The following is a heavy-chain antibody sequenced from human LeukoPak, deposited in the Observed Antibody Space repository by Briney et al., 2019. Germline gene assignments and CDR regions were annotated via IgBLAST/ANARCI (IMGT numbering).Heavy chain of an antibody. J-gene: IGHJ4*02. Sequence: ASVKVSCKASGYTFIGYYMHWVRQAPGQGLEWMGWINPNSGGTNYAQKFQGRVTMTRDTSNSTAYMELSRLRSDDTAVYYCARVRGYCSSTSCYYWVNLDYWGQGTLVTVSS. V-gene: IGHV1-2*02. CDR1: GYTFIGYY. CDR3: ARVRGYCSSTSCYYWVNLDY. D-gene: IGHD2-2*01. CDR2: INPNSGGT.